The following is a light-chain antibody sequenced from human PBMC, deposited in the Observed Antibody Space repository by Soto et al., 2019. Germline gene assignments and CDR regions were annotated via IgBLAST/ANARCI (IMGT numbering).Light chain of an antibody. CDR1: SSNIGAGYD. CDR3: QSYDSSLSGLYV. V-gene: IGLV1-40*01. J-gene: IGLJ1*01. CDR2: GNS. Sequence: QSVLTQPPSVSGAPGQRVTISCTGSSSNIGAGYDVHWYQQLPGTAPKLLIHGNSNRPSGVPDRFSGSKSGTSASQAITGLRAEDEADYYCQSYDSSLSGLYVFGTGTKLTVL.